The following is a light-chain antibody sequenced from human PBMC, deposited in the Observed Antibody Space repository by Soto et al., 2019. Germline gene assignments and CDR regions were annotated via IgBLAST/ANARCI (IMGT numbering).Light chain of an antibody. V-gene: IGKV3-20*01. CDR1: QSVSKNF. Sequence: EIVLTQSPGTLSLSPGERATLSCRASQSVSKNFLAWYQHKPGQAPRLLIDDASNRATGIPDRFSGSGSVTDFTLTISSLEPEASAVYYCQQCATPPLTFGQGTKVEIK. CDR3: QQCATPPLT. J-gene: IGKJ1*01. CDR2: DAS.